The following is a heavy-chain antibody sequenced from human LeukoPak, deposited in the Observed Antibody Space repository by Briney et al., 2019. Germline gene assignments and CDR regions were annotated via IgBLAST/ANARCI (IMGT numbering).Heavy chain of an antibody. CDR2: ISGSGGST. CDR1: GFTFTSYA. Sequence: GGSLRLSCAASGFTFTSYAMTWVRQAPGKGLEWVSGISGSGGSTYYADSVKGRFTISRDNSKNTLYLQMNSLRAEDTAVYYCAKSRSGSANWALQIFDNWGQGTLVTVSS. D-gene: IGHD1-1*01. CDR3: AKSRSGSANWALQIFDN. V-gene: IGHV3-23*01. J-gene: IGHJ4*02.